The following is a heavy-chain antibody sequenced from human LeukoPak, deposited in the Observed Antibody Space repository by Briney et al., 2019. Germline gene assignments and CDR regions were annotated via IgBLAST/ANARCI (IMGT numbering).Heavy chain of an antibody. J-gene: IGHJ6*03. V-gene: IGHV3-7*04. D-gene: IGHD2-8*01. CDR3: ARGMISYSSSYMDV. CDR1: GFTFSSYW. CDR2: IKQDGSEK. Sequence: AGGSLRLSCAASGFTFSSYWMSWVRQAPGKGLEWVANIKQDGSEKYYVDSAKGRFTISRDNAKNSLYLQMNSLRAEDTAVYYCARGMISYSSSYMDVWGKGTTVTVSS.